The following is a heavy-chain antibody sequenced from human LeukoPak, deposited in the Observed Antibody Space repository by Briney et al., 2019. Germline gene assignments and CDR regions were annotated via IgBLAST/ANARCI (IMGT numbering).Heavy chain of an antibody. CDR1: GFIFGDYA. CDR2: ISWDSGNR. D-gene: IGHD3-16*02. V-gene: IGHV3-9*01. Sequence: GGSLRLSCAASGFIFGDYAMHWVRQVPGKGLEWVSGISWDSGNRGYADSVKGRFTISRDNAKNSVYLQMNTLGADDTGFYYCAKDIYRFGGGGSDSWGPGVLVTVS. J-gene: IGHJ4*02. CDR3: AKDIYRFGGGGSDS.